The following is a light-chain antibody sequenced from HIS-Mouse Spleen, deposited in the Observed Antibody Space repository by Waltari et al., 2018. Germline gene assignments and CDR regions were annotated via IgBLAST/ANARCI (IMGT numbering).Light chain of an antibody. Sequence: SYLLTQPPSVSVAPGKTARITCGGNNIGSKRVDWYQQKPGQAPWLVLYDDSDRPSGIPERFSGSNSGNTATLTISRVEAGDEADYYCQVWDSSSDHWVFGGGTKLTVL. CDR1: NIGSKR. V-gene: IGLV3-21*03. CDR2: DDS. CDR3: QVWDSSSDHWV. J-gene: IGLJ3*02.